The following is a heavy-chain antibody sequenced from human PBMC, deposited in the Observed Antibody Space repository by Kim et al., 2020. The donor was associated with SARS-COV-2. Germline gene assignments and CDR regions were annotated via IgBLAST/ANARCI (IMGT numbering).Heavy chain of an antibody. CDR3: TGTVAGGLDY. D-gene: IGHD6-19*01. V-gene: IGHV3-73*01. J-gene: IGHJ4*02. Sequence: GGSLRLSCAASRFTFSGSAMHWVRQASGKGLEWVGRIRSKANSYATAYAASVKGRFTISRDDSKNTAYLQMNSLKTEDTAVYYCTGTVAGGLDYWGQGTLVTVSS. CDR2: IRSKANSYAT. CDR1: RFTFSGSA.